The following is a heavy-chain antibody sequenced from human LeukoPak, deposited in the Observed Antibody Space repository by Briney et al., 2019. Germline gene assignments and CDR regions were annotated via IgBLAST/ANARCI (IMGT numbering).Heavy chain of an antibody. D-gene: IGHD2-15*01. Sequence: PSETLSLTCAVYGGSFSGYYWSWIRQPPGKGLEWIGYFYYSGSTDYNPSLKSRVTISVDTSKNQFSLKLSSVTAADTAVYYCARDVYCGGGSCPNAFDIWGQGTMVTVSS. J-gene: IGHJ3*02. CDR3: ARDVYCGGGSCPNAFDI. V-gene: IGHV4-59*01. CDR1: GGSFSGYY. CDR2: FYYSGST.